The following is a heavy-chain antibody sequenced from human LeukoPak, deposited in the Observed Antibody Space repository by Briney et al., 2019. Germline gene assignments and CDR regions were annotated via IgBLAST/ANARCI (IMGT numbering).Heavy chain of an antibody. CDR3: AKPGDDSGGYYSWHFDL. CDR2: ISDDGSNR. Sequence: QPGGSLRLSCAASGFKFSNYGIPWVRQAPGKGLEWVAVISDDGSNRYYAGSVKGRFTISRDNSKNTMYLQMNGLRAEDTAVYFCAKPGDDSGGYYSWHFDLWGRGTLVSVSS. D-gene: IGHD3-22*01. CDR1: GFKFSNYG. V-gene: IGHV3-33*06. J-gene: IGHJ2*01.